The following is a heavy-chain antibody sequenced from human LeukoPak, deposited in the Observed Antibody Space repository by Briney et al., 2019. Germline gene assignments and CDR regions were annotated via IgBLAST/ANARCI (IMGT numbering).Heavy chain of an antibody. CDR1: GGSISSSSYY. CDR3: ARAPYDILTGYSPYYFDY. J-gene: IGHJ4*02. D-gene: IGHD3-9*01. CDR2: IYYSGST. Sequence: PSETLSLTCTVSGGSISSSSYYWGWIRQPPGKGLEWIGSIYYSGSTYYNPSLKSRVTISVDTSKNQFSLKLSSVTAADTAVYYCARAPYDILTGYSPYYFDYWGQGTLVTVSS. V-gene: IGHV4-39*01.